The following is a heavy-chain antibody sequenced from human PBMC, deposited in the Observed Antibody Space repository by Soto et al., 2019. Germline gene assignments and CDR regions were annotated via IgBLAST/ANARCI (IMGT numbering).Heavy chain of an antibody. Sequence: QVQLVQSGAEVKKPGASVKVSCKASGYTFTSYGIIWVRQAPGQGLEWMGWISAYNGNTNYAQKLQGRVTMTTDTSTSTAYMELRSLRSDDTAVYYCATAEPRIAALFNWFDPWGQGTLVTVSS. CDR3: ATAEPRIAALFNWFDP. D-gene: IGHD6-13*01. J-gene: IGHJ5*02. CDR1: GYTFTSYG. V-gene: IGHV1-18*01. CDR2: ISAYNGNT.